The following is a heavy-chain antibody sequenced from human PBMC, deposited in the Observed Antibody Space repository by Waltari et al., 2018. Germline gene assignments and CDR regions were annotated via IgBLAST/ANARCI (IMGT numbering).Heavy chain of an antibody. CDR1: AGSISSYF. CDR3: AAHLRQVTTEFAY. Sequence: QVQLQESGPKLVKPSETLSLTCTVSAGSISSYFWSWIRQPPGKGLEWIGYIHNSGNDNSDTSMKSRVTRSMDTSKNQFSLKLSSATAADTAVYYCAAHLRQVTTEFAYWGQGTLVTVSS. J-gene: IGHJ4*02. V-gene: IGHV4-59*01. D-gene: IGHD4-17*01. CDR2: IHNSGND.